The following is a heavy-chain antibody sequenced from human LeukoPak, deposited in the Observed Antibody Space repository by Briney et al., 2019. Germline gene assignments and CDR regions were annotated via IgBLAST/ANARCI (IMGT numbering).Heavy chain of an antibody. J-gene: IGHJ6*02. CDR3: ARSLGAIFGVVIIGMDV. Sequence: ASVKVSCTASGYTFTSYDINWVRQATGQGLEWMGWMNPNSGNTGYAQEFQGRVTMTRNTSISTAYMELSSLRSEDTAVYYCARSLGAIFGVVIIGMDVWGQGTTVTVSS. V-gene: IGHV1-8*01. D-gene: IGHD3-3*01. CDR1: GYTFTSYD. CDR2: MNPNSGNT.